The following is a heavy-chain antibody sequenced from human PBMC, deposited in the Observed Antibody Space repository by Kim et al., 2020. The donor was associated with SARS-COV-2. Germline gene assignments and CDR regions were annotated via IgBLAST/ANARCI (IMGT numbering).Heavy chain of an antibody. J-gene: IGHJ2*01. CDR3: ARDLASRGGSYYDGYTYPLNDFWYFDL. V-gene: IGHV4-39*07. CDR1: GGSMRSSRYY. Sequence: SETLSLTCTVSGGSMRSSRYYWGWIRQSPGEGLQWIGSVSYGGITYFQTSHTSRVTISVDTSKNQFSLNLNSVTAADTAVYYCARDLASRGGSYYDGYTYPLNDFWYFDLWGRGTLVTVSS. D-gene: IGHD3-10*01. CDR2: VSYGGIT.